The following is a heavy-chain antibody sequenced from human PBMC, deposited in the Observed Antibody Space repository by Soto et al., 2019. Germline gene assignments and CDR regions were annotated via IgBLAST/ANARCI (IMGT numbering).Heavy chain of an antibody. CDR1: GFPFTNYA. J-gene: IGHJ5*02. CDR2: ISGDGFTT. Sequence: EGQVSESGGGLVQPGGSLRLTCAASGFPFTNYALSWVRQSPGKGLEWVSSISGDGFTTDYADSVKGRFTISRDNSKNTVFLQLNSLRGEDTAVYFCVGSTYCRGDYYWHFDPWGQGTLVTVSS. CDR3: VGSTYCRGDYYWHFDP. D-gene: IGHD2-21*02. V-gene: IGHV3-23*01.